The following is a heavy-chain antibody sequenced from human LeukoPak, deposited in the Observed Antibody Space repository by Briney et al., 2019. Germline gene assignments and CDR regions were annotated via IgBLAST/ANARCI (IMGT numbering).Heavy chain of an antibody. D-gene: IGHD3-22*01. CDR3: ARVSWYYDSSGYYHDAFDI. V-gene: IGHV4-39*07. Sequence: KTSETLSLTCTVSGGSISSSSYYWGWIRQPPGKGLEWIGSIYYSGSTNYNPSLKSRVTISVDTSKNQFSLKLSSVTAADTAVYYCARVSWYYDSSGYYHDAFDIWGQGTMVTVSS. CDR1: GGSISSSSYY. CDR2: IYYSGST. J-gene: IGHJ3*02.